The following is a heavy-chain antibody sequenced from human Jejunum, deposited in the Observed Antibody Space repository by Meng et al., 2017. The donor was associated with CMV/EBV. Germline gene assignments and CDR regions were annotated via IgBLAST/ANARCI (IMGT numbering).Heavy chain of an antibody. J-gene: IGHJ4*02. Sequence: FTVLSNYMRWVRQAPGKGLEWVSVIYAGGGTYYVDSVKGRFTISRDNSKNTLFLQMNSLRAEDTAIYYCARRYYYDSSGYYLDYWGQGTRVTVSS. CDR3: ARRYYYDSSGYYLDY. V-gene: IGHV3-66*02. CDR2: IYAGGGT. CDR1: FTVLSNY. D-gene: IGHD3-22*01.